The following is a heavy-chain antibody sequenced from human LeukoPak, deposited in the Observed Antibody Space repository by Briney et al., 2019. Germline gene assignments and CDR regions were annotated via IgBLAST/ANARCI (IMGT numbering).Heavy chain of an antibody. Sequence: ASVKVSCKASGGTFSSYAISGVRQAPGQGLEWMEGTIPIFGTANYAQKFQGRVTITTDESTSTAYMELSSLRSEDTAVYYCARASLVVKRGNYYYMDVWGKGTTVTVSS. J-gene: IGHJ6*03. CDR3: ARASLVVKRGNYYYMDV. CDR1: GGTFSSYA. V-gene: IGHV1-69*05. D-gene: IGHD3-9*01. CDR2: TIPIFGTA.